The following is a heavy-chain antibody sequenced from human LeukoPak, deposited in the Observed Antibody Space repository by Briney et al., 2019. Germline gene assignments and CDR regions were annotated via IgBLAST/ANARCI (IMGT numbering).Heavy chain of an antibody. D-gene: IGHD3-16*02. CDR3: ARAHHRRVYDYVWGSYPY. V-gene: IGHV3-21*01. CDR1: GFTFSTYT. CDR2: ISSRSSYI. J-gene: IGHJ4*02. Sequence: PGGSLRLSCAASGFTFSTYTMNWVRQAPGKGLEWVSSISSRSSYIYYADSVKGRFTISRDNAKNSLYLQMNSLRAEDTAVYYCARAHHRRVYDYVWGSYPYWGQGTLVTVSS.